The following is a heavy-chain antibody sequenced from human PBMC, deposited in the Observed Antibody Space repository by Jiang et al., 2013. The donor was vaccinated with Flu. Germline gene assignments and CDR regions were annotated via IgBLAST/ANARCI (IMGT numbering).Heavy chain of an antibody. D-gene: IGHD4-11*01. V-gene: IGHV7-4-1*01. CDR3: ARKLYSNXYWYFDL. J-gene: IGHJ2*01. CDR2: INTNTGNP. CDR1: GYTFTSYA. Sequence: QSGSELKKPGASVKVPCKASGYTFTSYAMNWVRQAPGQGLEWMGWINTNTGNPTYAQGFTGRFVFSLDTSVSTAYLQICSLKAEDTAVYYCARKLYSNXYWYFDLWGLAPWSLSPQ.